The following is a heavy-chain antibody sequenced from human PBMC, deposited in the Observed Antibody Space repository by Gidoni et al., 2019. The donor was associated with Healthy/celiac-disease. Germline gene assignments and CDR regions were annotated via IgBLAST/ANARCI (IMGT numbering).Heavy chain of an antibody. D-gene: IGHD3-10*01. CDR1: GGSISSYY. CDR3: ARAGYYGSGSGYFDY. V-gene: IGHV4-59*01. CDR2: IYYSGST. Sequence: QVQLQESGPGLVKPSETLSLTCTVSGGSISSYYWSWIRQPPGKGLEWIGYIYYSGSTNYNPSLKSRVTISVDTSKNQFSLKLSSVTAADTAVYYCARAGYYGSGSGYFDYWGQGTLVTVSS. J-gene: IGHJ4*02.